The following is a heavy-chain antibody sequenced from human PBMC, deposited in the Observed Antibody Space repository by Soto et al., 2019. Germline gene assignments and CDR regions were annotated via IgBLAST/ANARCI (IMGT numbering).Heavy chain of an antibody. J-gene: IGHJ4*02. CDR3: ARGPGADTLAC. V-gene: IGHV4-30-4*01. CDR1: CGSVSSGGCF. CDR2: MYNSGST. Sequence: QVQLQESGPGLVEPSQTLSLTCTVSCGSVSSGGCFWSWIRQPPGEGLEWIGHMYNSGSTYSNPSLRARVTISVDTSKSQLSLTLSSVTAADTAVYYCARGPGADTLACWGQGTLVTVSS.